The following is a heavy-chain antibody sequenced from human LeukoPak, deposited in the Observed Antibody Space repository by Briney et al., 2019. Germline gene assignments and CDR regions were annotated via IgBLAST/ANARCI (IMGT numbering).Heavy chain of an antibody. D-gene: IGHD3-10*01. CDR3: ARHGYYYGSGSYYNAYNWFDP. CDR1: GGSFSGYY. J-gene: IGHJ5*02. Sequence: SETLSLTCAVYGGSFSGYYWSWIRQPPGKGLEWIGEINHSGSTNYNPSLKSRVTISVDTSKNQFSLKLSSVTAADTAVYYCARHGYYYGSGSYYNAYNWFDPWGQGTLVTVSS. CDR2: INHSGST. V-gene: IGHV4-34*01.